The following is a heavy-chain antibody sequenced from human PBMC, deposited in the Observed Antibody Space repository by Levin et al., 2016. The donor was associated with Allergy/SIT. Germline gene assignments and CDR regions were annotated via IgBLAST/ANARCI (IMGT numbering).Heavy chain of an antibody. D-gene: IGHD5-12*01. CDR3: ARGSTTLRGYSGYDPLDY. V-gene: IGHV1-2*02. J-gene: IGHJ4*02. Sequence: WVRQAPGQGLEWMGWINPNSGGTNYAQKFQGRVTMTRDTSISTAYMELSRLRSDDTAVYYCARGSTTLRGYSGYDPLDYWGQGTLVTVSS. CDR2: INPNSGGT.